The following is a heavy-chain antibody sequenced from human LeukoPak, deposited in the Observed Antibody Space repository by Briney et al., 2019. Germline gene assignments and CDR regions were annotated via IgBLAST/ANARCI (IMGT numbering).Heavy chain of an antibody. V-gene: IGHV4-39*07. Sequence: PSETLSLTCTVSGGSISSSSYYWGWIRQPPGKGLEWIGSIYYSGSTYYNPSLKSRVTISVDTSKNQFSLKLSSVTAADTAVYYCARDFRQTYYDFWSADYYYYYYMDVWGKGTTVTVSS. CDR2: IYYSGST. D-gene: IGHD3-3*01. CDR1: GGSISSSSYY. J-gene: IGHJ6*03. CDR3: ARDFRQTYYDFWSADYYYYYYMDV.